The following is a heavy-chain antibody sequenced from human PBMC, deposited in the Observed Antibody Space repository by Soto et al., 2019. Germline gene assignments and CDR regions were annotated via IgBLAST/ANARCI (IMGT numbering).Heavy chain of an antibody. CDR2: ISGSGTTI. V-gene: IGHV3-11*01. Sequence: GGSLRLSCAASGFTFKDYYLTWVRQAPGKGLEGVSYISGSGTTIYYADSVKGRFTISRDNAKNSLFLQMNSLRADDTAVYDCARIHYGKGAFDIWGQGTMVTVSS. CDR3: ARIHYGKGAFDI. CDR1: GFTFKDYY. D-gene: IGHD4-17*01. J-gene: IGHJ3*02.